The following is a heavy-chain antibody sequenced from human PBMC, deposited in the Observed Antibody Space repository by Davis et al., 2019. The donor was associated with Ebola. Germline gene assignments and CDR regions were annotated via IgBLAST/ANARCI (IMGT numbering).Heavy chain of an antibody. J-gene: IGHJ5*02. CDR2: ISHGGVS. Sequence: MPSETLSLTCAVYGGSFSDYFWSWIRRSPGKGLEWIGKISHGGVSDYNPSLRSRVTISVDTSRDQFSLKMNPVTAADTAVYYCARTAKTSVSDSGLGYTYFDPWSQGILLTVSS. CDR1: GGSFSDYF. CDR3: ARTAKTSVSDSGLGYTYFDP. V-gene: IGHV4-34*01. D-gene: IGHD1-1*01.